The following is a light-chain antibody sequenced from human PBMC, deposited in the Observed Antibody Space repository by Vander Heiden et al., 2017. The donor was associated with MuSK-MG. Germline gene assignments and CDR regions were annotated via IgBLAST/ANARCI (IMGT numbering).Light chain of an antibody. V-gene: IGLV3-21*01. Sequence: QQRPGRAPVVVVSYDSRRPSGIPERFTGANSGDTATLTITGVEPGDEADYYCQVWDSDSDQFVFGSGTQVTVL. CDR3: QVWDSDSDQFV. CDR2: YDS. J-gene: IGLJ1*01.